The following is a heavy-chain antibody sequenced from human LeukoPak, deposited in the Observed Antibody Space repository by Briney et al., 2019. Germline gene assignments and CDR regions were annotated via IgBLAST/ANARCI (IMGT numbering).Heavy chain of an antibody. V-gene: IGHV4-59*11. J-gene: IGHJ5*01. CDR3: ARKGVWFES. CDR2: IYYTGTT. Sequence: PSETLSLTCTVSGGSMNSHYWSWIRQAPGKGLEWIGYIYYTGTTNYNPSLKSRVTVSLDTSKNQFSLKLRSVTAADTAVYYCARKGVWFESWGQGTLVTVSS. CDR1: GGSMNSHY.